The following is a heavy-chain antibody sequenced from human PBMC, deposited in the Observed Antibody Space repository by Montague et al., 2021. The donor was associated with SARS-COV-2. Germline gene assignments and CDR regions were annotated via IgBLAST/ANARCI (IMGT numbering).Heavy chain of an antibody. CDR2: IYYTGST. CDR3: ARISGITSWYYDY. CDR1: GGSVSSGSYY. Sequence: SETLSLTCTVSGGSVSSGSYYWSWIRRPPGKGLQSIGYIYYTGSTNYXSSLESRVTISVDSSKNQFSVRLSSVTAADTAVYYCARISGITSWYYDYWGQGTLVTVSS. J-gene: IGHJ4*02. D-gene: IGHD1-14*01. V-gene: IGHV4-61*01.